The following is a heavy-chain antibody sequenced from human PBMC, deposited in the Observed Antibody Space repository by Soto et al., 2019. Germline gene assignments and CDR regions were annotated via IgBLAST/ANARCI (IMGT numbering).Heavy chain of an antibody. CDR1: GFTFSNAW. Sequence: EVQLVESGGGLVKPGGSLRLSCAASGFTFSNAWMSWVRQAPGKGLEWVGRIKSKTDGGTTDYAAPVKGRFTISRDDSKNTLYLQMNSLKTEDTAVYYCTTESSSYDFWSGYYGGDYYYYYMDVWGKGTTVTVSS. J-gene: IGHJ6*03. V-gene: IGHV3-15*01. CDR3: TTESSSYDFWSGYYGGDYYYYYMDV. D-gene: IGHD3-3*01. CDR2: IKSKTDGGTT.